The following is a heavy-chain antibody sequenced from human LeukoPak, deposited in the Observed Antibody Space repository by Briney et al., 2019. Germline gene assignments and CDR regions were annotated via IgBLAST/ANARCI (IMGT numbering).Heavy chain of an antibody. CDR3: TSQLSKTHNWFDP. V-gene: IGHV4-34*01. J-gene: IGHJ5*02. D-gene: IGHD2-2*01. CDR2: INHSGST. Sequence: SETLSLTCAVYGGSFSGYYWSWVRQPPGKGLEWIGEINHSGSTNYNPSLKSRVTISVDTSKNQFSLKLSSVTAADTAVYYCTSQLSKTHNWFDPWGQGTLVTVSS. CDR1: GGSFSGYY.